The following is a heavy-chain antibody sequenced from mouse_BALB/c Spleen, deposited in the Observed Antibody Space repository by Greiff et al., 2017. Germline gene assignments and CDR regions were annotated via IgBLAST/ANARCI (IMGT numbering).Heavy chain of an antibody. CDR1: GYSITSGYY. CDR2: ISYDGSN. Sequence: EVQVVESGPGLVKPSQSLSLTCSVTGYSITSGYYWNWIRQFPGNKLEWMGYISYDGSNNYNPSLKNRISITRDTSKSQFFLKLNSVTNEDTATYYCARGGSSYENWYFDVWGAGTTVTVSS. CDR3: ARGGSSYENWYFDV. V-gene: IGHV3-6*02. D-gene: IGHD1-1*01. J-gene: IGHJ1*01.